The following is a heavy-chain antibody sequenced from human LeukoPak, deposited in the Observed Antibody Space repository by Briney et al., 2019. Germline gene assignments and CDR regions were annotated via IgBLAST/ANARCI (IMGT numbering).Heavy chain of an antibody. Sequence: PGGSLRLSCAASGFTFSSYGMSWVRQAPGKGLEWVSAISGSGGSTYYADSVKGRFTISRDNSKNTLSLQMNSLRAEDTAVYYCARASVEYGSGYYETGEHVDYWGQGTLVTVSS. CDR3: ARASVEYGSGYYETGEHVDY. J-gene: IGHJ4*02. CDR1: GFTFSSYG. CDR2: ISGSGGST. D-gene: IGHD3-22*01. V-gene: IGHV3-23*01.